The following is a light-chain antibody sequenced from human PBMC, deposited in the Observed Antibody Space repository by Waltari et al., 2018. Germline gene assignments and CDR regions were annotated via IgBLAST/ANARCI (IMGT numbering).Light chain of an antibody. V-gene: IGKV3-15*01. J-gene: IGKJ2*02. CDR1: QSITSN. Sequence: VMTQFPATLSLSPGESATLFCSASQSITSNLAWYQQKPGQAPRLLMYGASIRAPGIPARVSGSGSGTEFTLTISSLQSEDFAVYYCHQYNNWPGTFGQGTKLEIK. CDR3: HQYNNWPGT. CDR2: GAS.